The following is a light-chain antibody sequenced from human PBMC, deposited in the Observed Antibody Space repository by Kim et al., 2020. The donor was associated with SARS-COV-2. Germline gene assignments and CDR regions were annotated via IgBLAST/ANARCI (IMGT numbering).Light chain of an antibody. CDR1: QSLLHSNGYNY. V-gene: IGKV2-28*01. CDR2: LGS. CDR3: MHALHNPLT. Sequence: DVELTQSPLSLPVTPGEPASISCRSSQSLLHSNGYNYLDWYLQKPGQSPQLLIYLGSDRASGVPDRFSGSGSGTDFTLKINKVEAEEVEVYYYMHALHNPLTF. J-gene: IGKJ5*01.